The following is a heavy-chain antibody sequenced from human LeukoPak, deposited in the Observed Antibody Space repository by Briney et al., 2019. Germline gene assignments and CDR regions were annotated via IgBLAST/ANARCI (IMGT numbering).Heavy chain of an antibody. D-gene: IGHD6-19*01. J-gene: IGHJ6*03. CDR1: GFTFSSYG. CDR2: IRYDGSNK. Sequence: GGSLRLSCAASGFTFSSYGMHWVRQAPGKGLEWVAFIRYDGSNKYYADSVKGRFTISRDNSKNTLYLQMGSLRAEDMAVYYCARVGDSSGWYRHYYYMDVWGKGTTVTVSS. V-gene: IGHV3-30*02. CDR3: ARVGDSSGWYRHYYYMDV.